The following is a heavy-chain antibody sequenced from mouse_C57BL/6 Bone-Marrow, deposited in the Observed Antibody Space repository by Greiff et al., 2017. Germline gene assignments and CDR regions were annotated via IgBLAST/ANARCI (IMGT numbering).Heavy chain of an antibody. J-gene: IGHJ1*03. CDR2: SRNKANDYTT. D-gene: IGHD1-1*01. CDR1: GFTFSDFY. Sequence: EVNVVESGGGLVQSGRSLRLSRATSGFTFSDFYMEWVRQAPGKGLEWIAASRNKANDYTTEYSASVKGRFIVSRDTSQSILYLQMNALRAEDTAIYYCARDGSSELGFDVWGTGTTVTVSS. V-gene: IGHV7-1*01. CDR3: ARDGSSELGFDV.